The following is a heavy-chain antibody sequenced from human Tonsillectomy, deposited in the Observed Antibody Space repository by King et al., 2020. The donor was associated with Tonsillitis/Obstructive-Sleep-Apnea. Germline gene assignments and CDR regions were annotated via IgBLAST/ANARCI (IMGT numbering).Heavy chain of an antibody. CDR2: IYYSGST. V-gene: IGHV4-31*03. D-gene: IGHD3-10*01. J-gene: IGHJ5*02. CDR1: GGSISSGDCF. CDR3: AGEGAPGGDNWFDP. Sequence: VQLQESGPGLVKPSQTLSLTCTVSGGSISSGDCFWSWIRQHPGKGLEWIGYIYYSGSTYYNPSLKSRVTISVDTSKNQFSLKLNSVTAADTAVYYCAGEGAPGGDNWFDPWGQGTLVSVSS.